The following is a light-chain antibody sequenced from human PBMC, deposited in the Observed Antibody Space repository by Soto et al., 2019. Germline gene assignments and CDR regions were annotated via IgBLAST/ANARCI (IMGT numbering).Light chain of an antibody. J-gene: IGKJ1*01. V-gene: IGKV1-5*03. Sequence: IQLTHSPSTLSASVGYRVTITSLASQSVQTWLAWFQQKPGKAPKLLIYKATTLETGVPSRFSGSGSETEFTLTISSLQPDDFATYYCQQYNTYSRTFGQGTKVDIK. CDR2: KAT. CDR3: QQYNTYSRT. CDR1: QSVQTW.